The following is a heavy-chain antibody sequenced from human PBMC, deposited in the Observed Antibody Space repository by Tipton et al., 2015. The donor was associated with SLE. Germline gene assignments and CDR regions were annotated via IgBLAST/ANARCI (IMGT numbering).Heavy chain of an antibody. D-gene: IGHD3-10*01. CDR3: VKEGEYYGSGSYYLPFDY. V-gene: IGHV3-7*01. J-gene: IGHJ4*02. Sequence: SLRLSCAASGFTFSSYAMHWVRQAPGKGLEWVAMIKEDGSEKYYVDSVKGRFTISRDNAKNSLYLQMSSLRAEDTAVYYCVKEGEYYGSGSYYLPFDYWGQGTLVTVSS. CDR1: GFTFSSYA. CDR2: IKEDGSEK.